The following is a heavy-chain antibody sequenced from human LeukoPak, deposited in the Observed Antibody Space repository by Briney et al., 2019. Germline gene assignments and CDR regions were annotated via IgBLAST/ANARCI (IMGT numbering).Heavy chain of an antibody. D-gene: IGHD6-13*01. Sequence: GGSLRLSCAASGFTFSSYAMSWVRQAPGKGLEWVSAISGSGGSTYYADSAKGRFTISRDNSKNTLYVQMNSLRAEDTAVYYCARAGYSSSWYGNYFDYWGQGTLVTVSS. V-gene: IGHV3-23*01. CDR2: ISGSGGST. J-gene: IGHJ4*02. CDR1: GFTFSSYA. CDR3: ARAGYSSSWYGNYFDY.